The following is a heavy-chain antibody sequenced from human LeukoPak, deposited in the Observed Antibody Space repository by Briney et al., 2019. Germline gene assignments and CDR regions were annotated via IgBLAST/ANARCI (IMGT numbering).Heavy chain of an antibody. J-gene: IGHJ4*02. CDR2: ISSSSSAI. CDR1: GFTFNSYE. CDR3: ARATDY. Sequence: PGGSLRLSCVGSGFTFNSYEMNWVRQAPGKGLEWVSYISSSSSAIYYADSVKGRFTISRDDAKNSLYLQMNSLRAEDTAFYYCARATDYWGQGTLVTVSS. V-gene: IGHV3-48*03.